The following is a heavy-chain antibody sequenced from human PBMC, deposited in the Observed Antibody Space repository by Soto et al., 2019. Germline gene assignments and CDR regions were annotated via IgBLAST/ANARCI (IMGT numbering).Heavy chain of an antibody. CDR2: NYYSGIT. D-gene: IGHD6-6*01. Sequence: QVQLQESGPGLVKPSQTLSLTCTVSGGSISSGGYYWTWIRQHPGKGLEWIGYNYYSGITYYNPSLKGRVTISLDTSKNQFSLKPSSVTAADTAVYYCARGSSIAGLYYGMDVWGQGTTVTVSS. V-gene: IGHV4-31*03. CDR1: GGSISSGGYY. CDR3: ARGSSIAGLYYGMDV. J-gene: IGHJ6*02.